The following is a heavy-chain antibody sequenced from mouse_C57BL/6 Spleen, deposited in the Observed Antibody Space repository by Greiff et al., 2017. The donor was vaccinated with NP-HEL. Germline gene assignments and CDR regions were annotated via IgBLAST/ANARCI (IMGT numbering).Heavy chain of an antibody. V-gene: IGHV5-12*01. CDR3: ARRSSLYWYFDV. Sequence: EVKLEESGGGLVQPGGSLKLSCAASGFTFSDYYMYWVRQTPEKRLEWVAYISNGGGSTYYPDTVKGRFTISRDNAKNTLYLQMSRLKSEDTAMYYCARRSSLYWYFDVWGTGTTVTVSS. CDR1: GFTFSDYY. D-gene: IGHD1-1*01. CDR2: ISNGGGST. J-gene: IGHJ1*03.